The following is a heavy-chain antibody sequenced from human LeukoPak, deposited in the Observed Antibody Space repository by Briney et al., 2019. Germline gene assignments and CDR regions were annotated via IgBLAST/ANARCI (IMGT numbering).Heavy chain of an antibody. V-gene: IGHV3-21*01. CDR1: GFTFSSYA. CDR2: ISSSSSYI. Sequence: GGSLRLSCAASGFTFSSYAMHWVRQAPGKGLEWVSSISSSSSYIYYADSVKGRFTISRDNAKNSLYLQMNSLRAEDTAVYYCAKLPGRAADYWGQGTLVTVSS. CDR3: AKLPGRAADY. J-gene: IGHJ4*02.